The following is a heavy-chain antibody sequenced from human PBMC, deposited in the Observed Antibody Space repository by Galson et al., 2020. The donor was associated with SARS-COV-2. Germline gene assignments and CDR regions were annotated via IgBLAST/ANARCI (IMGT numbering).Heavy chain of an antibody. Sequence: ETSETLSLTCAVYVGSFNDFSWHWVRQSPGKGLEWIGEIDHSGSAKYNPSLKSRVTTSVEPSKNQFSLRLTAVTAAETGVYYCARGRVGVVPAPILGLGPYYDYFAMDVWGQGTTIRVSS. J-gene: IGHJ6*02. V-gene: IGHV4-34*01. CDR2: IDHSGSA. CDR1: VGSFNDFS. CDR3: ARGRVGVVPAPILGLGPYYDYFAMDV. D-gene: IGHD2-2*02.